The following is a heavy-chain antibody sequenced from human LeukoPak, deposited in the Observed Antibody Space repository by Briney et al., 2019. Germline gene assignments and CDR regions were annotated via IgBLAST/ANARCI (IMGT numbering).Heavy chain of an antibody. J-gene: IGHJ4*02. D-gene: IGHD6-13*01. CDR3: ARLAAAGQDDY. CDR2: IYYSGST. Sequence: SETLSLTCTVSGGSISSYYWSWIRQPPGKGLEWIGYIYYSGSTNYNPSLKSRVTISVDTSKNQFSLKLSSVTAADTAVYYCARLAAAGQDDYWGQGTLVTVSS. V-gene: IGHV4-59*01. CDR1: GGSISSYY.